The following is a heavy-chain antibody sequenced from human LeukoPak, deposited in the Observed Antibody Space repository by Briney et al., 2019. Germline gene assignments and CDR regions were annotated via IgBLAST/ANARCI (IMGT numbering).Heavy chain of an antibody. CDR2: MNPNSGNT. D-gene: IGHD4-17*01. CDR3: ARDRRGAYGDYATSY. V-gene: IGHV1-8*03. J-gene: IGHJ4*02. CDR1: GYTFTSYD. Sequence: ASVKVSCKASGYTFTSYDINWVRQATGQGLEWMGWMNPNSGNTGYAQKFQGRVTITRNTSISTAYTELSSLRSEDTAVYYCARDRRGAYGDYATSYWGQGTLVTVSS.